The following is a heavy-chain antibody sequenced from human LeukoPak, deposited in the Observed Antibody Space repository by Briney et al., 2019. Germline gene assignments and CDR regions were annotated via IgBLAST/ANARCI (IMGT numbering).Heavy chain of an antibody. D-gene: IGHD6-19*01. CDR3: TTNRRAVAGTSNFDY. Sequence: NPGGSLRLSCAASGFTFSNAWMGWVRQAPGKGLEWVGRTKRKTDGGTTDYAAPVKGRFIISRDDSKNTLYLQMNSLKTEDTAVYYCTTNRRAVAGTSNFDYWGQGTLVTVSS. CDR1: GFTFSNAW. CDR2: TKRKTDGGTT. J-gene: IGHJ4*02. V-gene: IGHV3-15*01.